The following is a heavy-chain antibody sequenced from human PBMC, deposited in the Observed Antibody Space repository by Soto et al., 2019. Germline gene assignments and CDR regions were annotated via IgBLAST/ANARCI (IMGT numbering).Heavy chain of an antibody. V-gene: IGHV3-15*01. CDR3: AMTAMINRDSSTSFDY. CDR2: IKSKSDGETA. D-gene: IGHD5-18*01. J-gene: IGHJ4*02. Sequence: GGSLRLSCAASGLTFSNVWMTWVRQAPGKGLEWVGRIKSKSDGETADVAAPVKARFTISRDDSKNTVFLEVNSLKSEDTALYYCAMTAMINRDSSTSFDYWGRGTQVTVSS. CDR1: GLTFSNVW.